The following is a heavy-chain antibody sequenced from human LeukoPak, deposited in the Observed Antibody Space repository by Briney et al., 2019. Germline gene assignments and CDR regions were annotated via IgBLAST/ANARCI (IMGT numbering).Heavy chain of an antibody. Sequence: GGTLSLSWAASGFSLSSFALSWVRQPPGKGLEWVSTVSVNGGTTYYAHSVKGRFTISRDNPKNTLYLQMNSLRAEDTAVYYCAKDPNYYGSGTFDYWGQGTLVTVSS. CDR1: GFSLSSFA. J-gene: IGHJ4*02. CDR3: AKDPNYYGSGTFDY. D-gene: IGHD3-10*01. CDR2: VSVNGGTT. V-gene: IGHV3-23*01.